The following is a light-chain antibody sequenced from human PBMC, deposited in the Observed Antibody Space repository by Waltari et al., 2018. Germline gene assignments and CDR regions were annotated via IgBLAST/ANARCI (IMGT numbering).Light chain of an antibody. CDR2: WAS. CDR1: QSVLYSSNNDRNY. Sequence: DIVMTKSPDSLAVSLGERATINCKSSQSVLYSSNNDRNYLAWYQQKPGQPPKLLFYWASTRESGVPDRFRGSGSETDFTLTISSLQAEDVAVYFCQQYYSTPLTFGGGTKVEIK. CDR3: QQYYSTPLT. J-gene: IGKJ4*01. V-gene: IGKV4-1*01.